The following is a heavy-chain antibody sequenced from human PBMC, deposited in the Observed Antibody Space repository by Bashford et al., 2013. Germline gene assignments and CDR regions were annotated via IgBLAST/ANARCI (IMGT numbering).Heavy chain of an antibody. J-gene: IGHJ6*02. CDR2: ISGGSRTI. V-gene: IGHV3-48*03. D-gene: IGHD3-16*01. Sequence: VRQAPGKGLEWISYISGGSRTIFYADSVKRRFIISRDNAKNSVSLRVNSLRAEDTAVYYCARTRLWGGPPTYYYGMDVWGPGTTVTVSS. CDR3: ARTRLWGGPPTYYYGMDV.